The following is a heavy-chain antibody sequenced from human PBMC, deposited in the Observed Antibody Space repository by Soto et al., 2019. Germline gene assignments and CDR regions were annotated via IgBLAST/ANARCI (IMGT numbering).Heavy chain of an antibody. D-gene: IGHD3-16*01. CDR2: IYHSGNT. V-gene: IGHV4-59*01. J-gene: IGHJ5*02. CDR3: ARIRDYYASPITIRPWFDP. Sequence: SDTLSLTCIVSGDSISNNYWSWIRQPPGKGPEWIGYIYHSGNTNYNPSLKSRVTISVDTSKNQFSLKLSSLTAADTAVYYCARIRDYYASPITIRPWFDPWGQGTLVTVS. CDR1: GDSISNNY.